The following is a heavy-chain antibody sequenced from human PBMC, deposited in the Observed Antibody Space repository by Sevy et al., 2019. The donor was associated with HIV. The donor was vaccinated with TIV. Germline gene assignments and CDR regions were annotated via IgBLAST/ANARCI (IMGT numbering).Heavy chain of an antibody. CDR1: GFTFNTYW. V-gene: IGHV3-7*01. Sequence: GGSLRLSCAASGFTFNTYWMSWVRQSPEKGLEWVANINLDGSEKFYGVSVKGRFTVSRDNTKNLLFLQMNSLRGEETAMYFCARNNAGGNPWVHWGQGTLVTVSS. CDR2: INLDGSEK. CDR3: ARNNAGGNPWVH. J-gene: IGHJ4*02. D-gene: IGHD1-1*01.